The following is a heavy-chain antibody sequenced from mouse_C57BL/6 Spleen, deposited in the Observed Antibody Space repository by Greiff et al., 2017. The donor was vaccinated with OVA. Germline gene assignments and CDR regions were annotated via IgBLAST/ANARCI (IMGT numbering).Heavy chain of an antibody. D-gene: IGHD1-1*01. CDR2: IGYDVRK. CDR1: GNSIPSGYS. J-gene: IGHJ4*01. V-gene: IGHV3-6*01. Sequence: EVKLLESGLGLVKPSQSLSPPCSVPGNSIPSGYSWNWTRQFPGKKLEWMGYIGYDVRKNYNQSLKNRISITRDTSKNQFFLKLNSVTTEDTATYYCARENWTTVVATRAMDYWGQGTSVTVSS. CDR3: ARENWTTVVATRAMDY.